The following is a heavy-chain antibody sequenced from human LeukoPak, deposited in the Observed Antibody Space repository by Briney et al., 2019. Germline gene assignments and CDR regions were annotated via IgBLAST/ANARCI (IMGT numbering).Heavy chain of an antibody. CDR1: GFTFSSYG. V-gene: IGHV3-7*01. D-gene: IGHD4-11*01. CDR3: ARGSAVTANNFDF. Sequence: GGSLRLSCAASGFTFSSYGMHWVRQAPGKGLEWVANIKQDESEKYYVDSVKGRFTISRDNAKNSLYLQMNSLRAEDTAVYYCARGSAVTANNFDFWGQGTLVTVSS. CDR2: IKQDESEK. J-gene: IGHJ4*02.